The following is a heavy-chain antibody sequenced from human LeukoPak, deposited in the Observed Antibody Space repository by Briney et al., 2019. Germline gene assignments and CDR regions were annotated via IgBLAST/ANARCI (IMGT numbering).Heavy chain of an antibody. D-gene: IGHD1-1*01. CDR2: ISGSGGSA. J-gene: IGHJ4*02. CDR1: GFTFSSYA. Sequence: GGSLRLSCAASGFTFSSYAMNWVRQAPGKGLEWVSLISGSGGSAYYADSVKGRFTVSRDNSKSTLYLQMNSLRAEDTAVYYCAKSNFKYYFDSWGQGTLVTVSS. V-gene: IGHV3-23*01. CDR3: AKSNFKYYFDS.